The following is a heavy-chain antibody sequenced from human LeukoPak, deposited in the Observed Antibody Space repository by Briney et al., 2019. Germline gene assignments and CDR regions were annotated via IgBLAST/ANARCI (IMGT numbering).Heavy chain of an antibody. CDR2: ISGSGDNT. CDR1: GFTFSSYA. J-gene: IGHJ5*02. V-gene: IGHV3-23*01. CDR3: ATSPTFDP. Sequence: GGSLRLSCAASGFTFSSYAMSWVRQAPGKGLEWVSAISGSGDNTYYADSVKGRFTISRDNCKNTLYLQMNNLRAEDTAVYYCATSPTFDPWGQGTLVTVSS.